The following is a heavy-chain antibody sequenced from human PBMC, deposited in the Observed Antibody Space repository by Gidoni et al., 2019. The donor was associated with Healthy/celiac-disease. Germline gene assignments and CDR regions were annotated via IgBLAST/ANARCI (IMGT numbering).Heavy chain of an antibody. CDR1: GYSISSGYY. Sequence: QVQLQESGPGLVKPSETLSLTCAVSGYSISSGYYWGWIRQPPGKGLEWIGSIYHSGSTYYNPSLKSRVTISVDTSKNQFSLKLSSVTAADTAVYYCASFYYYDSSGYYYGQEYYFDYWGQGTLVTVSS. V-gene: IGHV4-38-2*01. CDR3: ASFYYYDSSGYYYGQEYYFDY. J-gene: IGHJ4*02. CDR2: IYHSGST. D-gene: IGHD3-22*01.